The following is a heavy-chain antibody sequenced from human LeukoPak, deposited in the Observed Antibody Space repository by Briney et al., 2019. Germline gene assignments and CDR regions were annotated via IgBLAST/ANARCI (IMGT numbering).Heavy chain of an antibody. J-gene: IGHJ4*02. D-gene: IGHD3-22*01. CDR3: AKDSSYYYDSNGYFDY. CDR2: ISYDGSNK. V-gene: IGHV3-30*18. Sequence: GGSLRLSCAASGFTFSSHGMHWVRQAPGKGLEWVAVISYDGSNKYYADSVKGRFTISRDNSKNTLYLQMNSLRAEDTAVYYCAKDSSYYYDSNGYFDYWGQGTLVTVSS. CDR1: GFTFSSHG.